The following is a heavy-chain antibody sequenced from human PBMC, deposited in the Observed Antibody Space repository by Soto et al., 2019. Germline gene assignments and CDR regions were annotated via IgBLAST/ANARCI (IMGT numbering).Heavy chain of an antibody. J-gene: IGHJ5*02. Sequence: PSETLSLTCAVSGGSISSGGYSWSWIRQPPGKGLEWIGYIYHSGSTYYNPSLKSRVTISVDRSKNQFSLKLSSVTAADTAVYYCARGVGSSGYTNWFDPWGQGTLVTAPQ. V-gene: IGHV4-30-2*01. D-gene: IGHD3-22*01. CDR3: ARGVGSSGYTNWFDP. CDR1: GGSISSGGYS. CDR2: IYHSGST.